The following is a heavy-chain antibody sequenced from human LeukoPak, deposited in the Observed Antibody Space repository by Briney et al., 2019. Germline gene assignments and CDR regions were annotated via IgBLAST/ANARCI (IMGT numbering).Heavy chain of an antibody. V-gene: IGHV3-21*04. CDR3: AKDGRSSTPGY. CDR1: GFTFSSYS. Sequence: GGSLRLSCAASGFTFSSYSMNWVRQAPGKGLEWVSPISSSSSYIYYADSVKGRFTISRDNSKNTLYLQMNSLRAEDTAVYYCAKDGRSSTPGYWGQGTLVTVSS. D-gene: IGHD2-2*01. CDR2: ISSSSSYI. J-gene: IGHJ4*02.